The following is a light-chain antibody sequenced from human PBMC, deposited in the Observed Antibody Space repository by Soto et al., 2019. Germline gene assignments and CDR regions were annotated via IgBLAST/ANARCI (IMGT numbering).Light chain of an antibody. CDR1: QSVSSY. V-gene: IGKV3-20*01. J-gene: IGKJ1*01. CDR2: GAS. CDR3: QQYGMPSRT. Sequence: EIVLTQSPGTLSLSPGERATLSCRASQSVSSYLAWYQQKPGQAPRLLIYGASSRATDIPDRFSGSGSGTDFTLTISRLEPEDCAVYYCQQYGMPSRTFGQGTKVEIK.